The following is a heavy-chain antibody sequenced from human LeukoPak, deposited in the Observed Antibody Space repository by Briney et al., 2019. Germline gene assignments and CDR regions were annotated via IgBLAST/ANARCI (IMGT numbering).Heavy chain of an antibody. CDR2: ITSDGSKK. D-gene: IGHD6-13*01. CDR1: GFTFSTYA. Sequence: PGRSLRLSCAASGFTFSTYAMHWVRQAPGKGLEWVVAITSDGSKKYYADSVKGRITISRDNSKSSLYLQMNSLRAEDTAVYYCAHISSSWPDYWGQGTLVTVSS. J-gene: IGHJ4*02. V-gene: IGHV3-30-3*01. CDR3: AHISSSWPDY.